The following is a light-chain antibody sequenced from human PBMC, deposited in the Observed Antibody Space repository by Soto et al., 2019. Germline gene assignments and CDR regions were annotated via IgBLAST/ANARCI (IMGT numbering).Light chain of an antibody. CDR2: WAS. CDR3: QQYYSTPRT. V-gene: IGKV4-1*01. J-gene: IGKJ4*01. CDR1: QSVLYSSNNKNY. Sequence: DIVMTQSPDSLAVSLGERATINCKSSQSVLYSSNNKNYLAWYQQKPGQPLKLLIYWASTRESGVPDRFSGSGSGTDFTLTISSLQAEDVAVYYCQQYYSTPRTFGGGTKVEIK.